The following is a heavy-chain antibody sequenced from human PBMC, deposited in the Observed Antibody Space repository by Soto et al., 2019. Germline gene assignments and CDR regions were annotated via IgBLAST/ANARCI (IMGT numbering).Heavy chain of an antibody. J-gene: IGHJ5*02. D-gene: IGHD1-26*01. CDR1: GGTFSSYA. V-gene: IGHV1-69*06. Sequence: RASVKVSCKASGGTFSSYAISWVRQAPGQGLEWMGGIIPIFGTANYAQKFQGRVTITADKSTSTAYMELSSLRSEDTAVYYCARDTGLVGATEINWFDPWGQGTLVTVSS. CDR3: ARDTGLVGATEINWFDP. CDR2: IIPIFGTA.